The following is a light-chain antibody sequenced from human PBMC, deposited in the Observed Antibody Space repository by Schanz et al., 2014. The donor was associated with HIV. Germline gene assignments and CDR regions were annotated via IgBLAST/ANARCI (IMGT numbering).Light chain of an antibody. CDR2: DNY. CDR1: SSNIGAGYD. CDR3: GAWDSSLSGGL. Sequence: QSVLTQPPSLSGAPGQRVSLSCNGSSSNIGAGYDVHWYQQFPGTAPKLLIYDNYQRPSEIPDRFSGSKTGTSATLAITGLQTGDEADYYCGAWDSSLSGGLFGGGTKLTV. V-gene: IGLV1-51*01. J-gene: IGLJ2*01.